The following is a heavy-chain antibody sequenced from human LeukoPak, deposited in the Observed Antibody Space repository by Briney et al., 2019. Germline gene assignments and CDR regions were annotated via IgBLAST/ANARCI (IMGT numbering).Heavy chain of an antibody. CDR1: GGTFSSYA. J-gene: IGHJ4*02. V-gene: IGHV1-69*04. CDR2: IIPILGIA. D-gene: IGHD4-17*01. Sequence: SVKVSCKASGGTFSSYAISWVRQAPGQGLEWMGRIIPILGIANYAQKFQGRVTITADKSTSTAYMELSSLRSEDTAVYYCATDQDYGDYEWDYWGQGTLVTVSS. CDR3: ATDQDYGDYEWDY.